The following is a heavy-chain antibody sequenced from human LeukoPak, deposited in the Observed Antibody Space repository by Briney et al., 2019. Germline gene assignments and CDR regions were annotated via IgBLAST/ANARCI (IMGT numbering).Heavy chain of an antibody. J-gene: IGHJ4*02. CDR2: INHSGST. V-gene: IGHV4-34*01. Sequence: SETLSLTCAVYGGSFSGYCWSWIRQPPGKGLEWIGEINHSGSTNYNPSLKSRVTISVDTSKNQFSLKLSSVTAADTAVYYCANRRVFSRHFDYWGQGTLVTVSS. CDR3: ANRRVFSRHFDY. CDR1: GGSFSGYC. D-gene: IGHD3-9*01.